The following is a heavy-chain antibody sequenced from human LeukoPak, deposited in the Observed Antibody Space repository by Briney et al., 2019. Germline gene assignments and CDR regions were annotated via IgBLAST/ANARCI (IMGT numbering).Heavy chain of an antibody. CDR3: ATSKPINSINSWFDH. CDR1: GFTFSYYA. Sequence: PGGCLRLSCAASGFTFSYYAMTWVRQSPGKGLQWGSSISDSGGTTYYADSVKGRFTISRDNSKNTLYLQMNSLRAEDTAVYHCATSKPINSINSWFDHWGQGTLVTVSS. CDR2: ISDSGGTT. D-gene: IGHD2/OR15-2a*01. J-gene: IGHJ5*02. V-gene: IGHV3-23*01.